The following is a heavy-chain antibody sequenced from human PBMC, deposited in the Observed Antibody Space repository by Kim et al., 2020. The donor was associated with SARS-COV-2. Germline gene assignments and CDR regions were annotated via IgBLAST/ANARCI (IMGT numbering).Heavy chain of an antibody. Sequence: SVKVSCKASGGTFSIYAISWVRQAPGQGLEWFGRIIPILGITNYAQNFQGRVTITADKSTGTAYMELSSLRSEDTAVYYCARDSYCSGGSCYSSSHNYYYYGMDVWGQGTTVTVSS. V-gene: IGHV1-69*04. D-gene: IGHD2-15*01. J-gene: IGHJ6*02. CDR3: ARDSYCSGGSCYSSSHNYYYYGMDV. CDR2: IIPILGIT. CDR1: GGTFSIYA.